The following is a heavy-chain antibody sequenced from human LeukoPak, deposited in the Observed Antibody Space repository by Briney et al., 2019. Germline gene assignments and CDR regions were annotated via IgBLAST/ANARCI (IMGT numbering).Heavy chain of an antibody. Sequence: GGSLRLSCAASGFTFSNYAMHWVRQAPGKGLEWVAVISYDGSNKYYADSVKGRFTISRDNSKNTLYLQMNSLRAEDTAVYYCARDRELLHWGQGTLVTVSS. V-gene: IGHV3-30-3*01. J-gene: IGHJ4*02. CDR3: ARDRELLH. D-gene: IGHD3-10*01. CDR2: ISYDGSNK. CDR1: GFTFSNYA.